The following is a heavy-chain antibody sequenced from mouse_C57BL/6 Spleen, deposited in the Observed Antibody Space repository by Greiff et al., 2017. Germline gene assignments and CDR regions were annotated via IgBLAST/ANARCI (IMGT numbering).Heavy chain of an antibody. Sequence: QVQLQQSGPELVKPGASVKISCKASGYAFSSSWMNWVKQRPGKGLEWIGRIYPGDGDTNYNGKFKGKATLTADQSSSTAYMQLSSLTSEDSAVYFCARGEPGTFDYWGQGTTLTVSS. CDR1: GYAFSSSW. J-gene: IGHJ2*01. D-gene: IGHD4-1*01. CDR3: ARGEPGTFDY. CDR2: IYPGDGDT. V-gene: IGHV1-82*01.